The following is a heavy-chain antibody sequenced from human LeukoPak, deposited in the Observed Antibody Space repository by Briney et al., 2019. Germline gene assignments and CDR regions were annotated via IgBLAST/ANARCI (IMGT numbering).Heavy chain of an antibody. D-gene: IGHD1-26*01. V-gene: IGHV1-69*01. CDR1: GGTFSSYA. J-gene: IGHJ4*02. CDR2: IIPIFGTA. Sequence: ASVKVSCKASGGTFSSYAISWVRQAPGQGLEWMGGIIPIFGTANYAQKFQGRVTITADESTSTAYMELSSLRSEDTAVYYCATGSHRMGYFDYWGQGTPVTVSS. CDR3: ATGSHRMGYFDY.